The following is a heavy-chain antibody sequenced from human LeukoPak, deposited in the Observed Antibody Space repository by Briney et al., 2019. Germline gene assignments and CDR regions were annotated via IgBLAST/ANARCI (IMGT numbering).Heavy chain of an antibody. CDR1: GYTFTGYY. J-gene: IGHJ4*02. D-gene: IGHD2-15*01. CDR2: INPNSGAT. CDR3: ATVRDIVVGGGPYYFDY. Sequence: ASVKVSCKASGYTFTGYYMHWVRQAPGQGLEWMGWINPNSGATNYAQKFQGRVTMTRDTSITTAYMELSRLKPDDTAVYYCATVRDIVVGGGPYYFDYWGQGTLVTVSS. V-gene: IGHV1-2*02.